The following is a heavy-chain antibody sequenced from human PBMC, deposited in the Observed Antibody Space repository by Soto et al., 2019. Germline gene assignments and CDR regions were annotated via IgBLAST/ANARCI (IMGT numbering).Heavy chain of an antibody. CDR2: IWYDGSNK. D-gene: IGHD3-10*01. CDR1: GFTFSSYG. V-gene: IGHV3-33*01. Sequence: GGSLRLSCAASGFTFSSYGMHWVRQAPGKGLEWVAVIWYDGSNKYYADSVKGRFTISRDNSKNTLYLQMNSLRAEDTAVYYCARDGAPDSYYGSGSYPPSSSFDYWGQGTLVTVSS. J-gene: IGHJ4*02. CDR3: ARDGAPDSYYGSGSYPPSSSFDY.